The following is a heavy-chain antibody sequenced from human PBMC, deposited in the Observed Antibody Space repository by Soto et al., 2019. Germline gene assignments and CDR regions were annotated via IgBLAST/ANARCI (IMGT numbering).Heavy chain of an antibody. CDR2: MNPNSGNT. CDR1: GYTFTSYD. Sequence: QVPLVQSGAEVKKPGASVKVSCKASGYTFTSYDINWVRQATGQGLEWMGWMNPNSGNTGYAQKFQGRVTMTRNTSISTAYMELSSLRSEDTAVYYCARGNDFWSGYSAQSAFDIWGQGTMVTVSS. V-gene: IGHV1-8*01. D-gene: IGHD3-3*01. CDR3: ARGNDFWSGYSAQSAFDI. J-gene: IGHJ3*02.